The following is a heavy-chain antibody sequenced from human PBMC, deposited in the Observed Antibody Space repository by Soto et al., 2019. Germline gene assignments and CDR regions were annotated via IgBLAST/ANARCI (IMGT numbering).Heavy chain of an antibody. V-gene: IGHV5-10-1*01. Sequence: GESLKISCKGPGYSFTSYWISWVRQMPGKGLEWMGRIDPSDSYTNYSPSFQGHVTISADKSISTAYLQWSSLKASDTAMYYCARHLRGGYSSSWYPQYYYYYGMDVWGQGTTVTVSS. D-gene: IGHD6-13*01. J-gene: IGHJ6*02. CDR3: ARHLRGGYSSSWYPQYYYYYGMDV. CDR2: IDPSDSYT. CDR1: GYSFTSYW.